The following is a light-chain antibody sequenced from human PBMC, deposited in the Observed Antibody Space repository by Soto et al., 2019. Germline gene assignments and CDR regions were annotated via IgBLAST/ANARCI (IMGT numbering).Light chain of an antibody. J-gene: IGKJ5*01. Sequence: DIQMTQSPSSLSASVGDRVTITCRASQSISSYLNWYQQKPGKAPKLLIYAASSLQSGVPSRFSGSGSGTDFNLTISSLHPQAFEIYSCHQSQSTILLTFGQGTRLEIK. CDR1: QSISSY. CDR2: AAS. V-gene: IGKV1-39*01. CDR3: HQSQSTILLT.